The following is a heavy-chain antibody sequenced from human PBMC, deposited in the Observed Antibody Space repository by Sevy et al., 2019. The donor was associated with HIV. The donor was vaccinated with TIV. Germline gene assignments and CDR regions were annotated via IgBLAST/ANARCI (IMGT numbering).Heavy chain of an antibody. J-gene: IGHJ4*02. V-gene: IGHV1-8*01. D-gene: IGHD6-6*01. CDR3: ARGVPIEYSSSSGLG. CDR2: MNPNSGNT. CDR1: GYTFTSYD. Sequence: ASVKVSCKASGYTFTSYDINWVRQATGQGLEWMGWMNPNSGNTGYAQKFHGRVTMTRNTSISTAYMELSSLRSEDTAVYYCARGVPIEYSSSSGLGWGQGTLVTVSS.